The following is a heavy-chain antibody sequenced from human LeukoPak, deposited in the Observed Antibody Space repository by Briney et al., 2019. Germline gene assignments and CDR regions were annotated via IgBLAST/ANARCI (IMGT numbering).Heavy chain of an antibody. V-gene: IGHV3-30*18. J-gene: IGHJ4*02. Sequence: PGRSLRLSCAASGFTFSSYGMHWVRQAPGKGLEWVAVISYDGSNKYYADSVKGRFTISRDNSKNTLYLQMNSLRAEDTAVYYCAEDGLRLGELSYWGQGTLVTVSS. CDR2: ISYDGSNK. CDR3: AEDGLRLGELSY. CDR1: GFTFSSYG. D-gene: IGHD3-16*02.